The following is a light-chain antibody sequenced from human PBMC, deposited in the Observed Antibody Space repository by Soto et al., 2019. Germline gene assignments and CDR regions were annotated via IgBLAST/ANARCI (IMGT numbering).Light chain of an antibody. Sequence: EIVLTQSPATLSLSPGERATLSCRASQSVSSNYLAWYQQKPGQAPRLLIFAASSRNTGILDRFSGSGSGTDFTLTISRLEPEDFAVYHCQQYGSSPRTFGQGTKVEIK. V-gene: IGKV3-20*01. CDR2: AAS. J-gene: IGKJ1*01. CDR3: QQYGSSPRT. CDR1: QSVSSNY.